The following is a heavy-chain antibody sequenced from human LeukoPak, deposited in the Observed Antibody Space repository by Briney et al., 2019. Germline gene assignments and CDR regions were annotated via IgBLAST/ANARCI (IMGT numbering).Heavy chain of an antibody. J-gene: IGHJ4*02. V-gene: IGHV4-31*03. CDR1: GGSISSRGYY. Sequence: SQTLSLTCTVSGGSISSRGYYWSWIRQHAGKGLEWIGYIYYGGSTYFNPSLKSRITISVDTSKNQFSLTLSSVTAADAAVYFCARTYYDVSTGYPGYYFDYWGQGTLVTVSS. CDR2: IYYGGST. CDR3: ARTYYDVSTGYPGYYFDY. D-gene: IGHD3-9*01.